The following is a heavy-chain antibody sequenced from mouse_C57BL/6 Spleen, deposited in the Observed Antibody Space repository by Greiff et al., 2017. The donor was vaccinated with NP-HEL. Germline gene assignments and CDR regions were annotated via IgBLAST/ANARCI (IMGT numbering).Heavy chain of an antibody. D-gene: IGHD2-2*01. CDR1: GFNITDYY. CDR3: ARSGMATTEFAY. Sequence: EVQLQESGAELVKPGASVKLSCTASGFNITDYYMHWVKQRTEQGLEWIGRIDPEDGETKYAPKFQGKATITADTSSNTAYLQLSSLTSEDTAVYYCARSGMATTEFAYWGQGTLVTVSA. CDR2: IDPEDGET. V-gene: IGHV14-2*01. J-gene: IGHJ3*01.